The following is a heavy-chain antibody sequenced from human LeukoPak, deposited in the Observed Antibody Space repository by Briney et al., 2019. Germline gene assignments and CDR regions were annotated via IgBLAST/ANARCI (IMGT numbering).Heavy chain of an antibody. D-gene: IGHD3-22*01. J-gene: IGHJ4*02. CDR3: ARGTYYYDSSGYPIDY. V-gene: IGHV3-30*04. CDR2: ISYDGSDK. CDR1: GFTFSSYA. Sequence: PGGSLRLSCAASGFTFSSYAMYWVRQAPGKGLEWVAVISYDGSDKFYADSVKGRFTISRDSSKNTLYLQMNSLRPEDTAVYYCARGTYYYDSSGYPIDYWGQGTLVTVSS.